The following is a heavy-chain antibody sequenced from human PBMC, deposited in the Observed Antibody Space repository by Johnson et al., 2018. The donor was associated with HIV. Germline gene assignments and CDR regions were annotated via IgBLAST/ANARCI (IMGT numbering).Heavy chain of an antibody. CDR2: IRYDGSNK. V-gene: IGHV3-33*08. Sequence: QVQLVESGGGLVKPGGSLKLSCEASGFTFSNVWMHWVRQAPGRGLEWVAFIRYDGSNKYYADSVKGRFTISRDNSKNTLYLQMNSLRVEDTAVYYCAREYDAFDIWGQGTMVTVSS. CDR3: AREYDAFDI. CDR1: GFTFSNVW. J-gene: IGHJ3*02.